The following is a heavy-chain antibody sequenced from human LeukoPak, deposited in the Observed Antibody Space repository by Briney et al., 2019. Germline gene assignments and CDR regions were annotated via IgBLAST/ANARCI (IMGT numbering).Heavy chain of an antibody. CDR3: AKNADRGAYCRGGSCYPYCYYYMDV. CDR2: ISGSDGST. Sequence: GGSLRLSCAASGFIFSDYEMTWVRQAPGKGLEWVSAISGSDGSTNYADSVKGRFTISRDNSKNTLYLQMNSLTVDDTAIYYCAKNADRGAYCRGGSCYPYCYYYMDVWGTGTTVTISS. D-gene: IGHD2-15*01. J-gene: IGHJ6*03. V-gene: IGHV3-23*01. CDR1: GFIFSDYE.